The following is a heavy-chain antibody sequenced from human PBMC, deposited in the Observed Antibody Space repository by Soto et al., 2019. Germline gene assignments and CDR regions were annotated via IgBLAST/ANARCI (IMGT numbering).Heavy chain of an antibody. CDR3: AKVLSSPSRSGFDY. V-gene: IGHV3-23*01. D-gene: IGHD2-2*01. CDR1: GFTFSSYA. Sequence: GGSLRLSCAASGFTFSSYAMSWVRQAPGKGLEWVSAISASGGSTYYADSVKGRFTISRDNSKNTLYLQMNSLRAEDTAVYYCAKVLSSPSRSGFDYWGQGTLVTVSS. CDR2: ISASGGST. J-gene: IGHJ4*02.